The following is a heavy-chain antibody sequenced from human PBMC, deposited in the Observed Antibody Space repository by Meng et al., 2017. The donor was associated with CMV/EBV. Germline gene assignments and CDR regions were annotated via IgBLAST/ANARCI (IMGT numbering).Heavy chain of an antibody. Sequence: QVQLVRSGAELKNPGASVKASCKASGYTFTSYGSSWVRQAPGQGLEWMGWISAYNGNTNYAQKLQGRVTMTTDTSTSTAYMVLRSLRSDDTAVYYCARDLRPSTSPLDLWGRGTLVTVSS. CDR3: ARDLRPSTSPLDL. CDR1: GYTFTSYG. V-gene: IGHV1-18*01. CDR2: ISAYNGNT. D-gene: IGHD2-2*01. J-gene: IGHJ2*01.